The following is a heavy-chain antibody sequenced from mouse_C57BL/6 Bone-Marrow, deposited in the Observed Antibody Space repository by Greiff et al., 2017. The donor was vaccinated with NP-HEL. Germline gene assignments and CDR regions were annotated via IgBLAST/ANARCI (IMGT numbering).Heavy chain of an antibody. J-gene: IGHJ1*03. V-gene: IGHV5-12*01. CDR2: ISNGGGST. CDR3: ARLTTVVAHWYFDV. Sequence: EVQGVESGGGLVQPGGSLKLSCAASGFTFSDYYMYWVRQTPEKRLEWVAYISNGGGSTYYPDTVKGRFTISRDNAKNTLYLQMSRLKSEDTAMYYCARLTTVVAHWYFDVWGTGTTVTVSS. CDR1: GFTFSDYY. D-gene: IGHD1-1*01.